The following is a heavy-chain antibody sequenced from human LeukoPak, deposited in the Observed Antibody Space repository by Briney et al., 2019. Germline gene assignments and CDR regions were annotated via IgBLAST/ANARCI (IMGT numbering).Heavy chain of an antibody. Sequence: PSETLSLTCTVSGGSISSYYWSWIRQPPGKGLEWIGFIYTRGTTSYNPSLKRQGTISIDTSKSQFSLKLTSVTAAGTAVYYCARQPRDFWSGYYAMWNFELWGRGELVTVSS. CDR3: ARQPRDFWSGYYAMWNFEL. V-gene: IGHV4-4*09. CDR1: GGSISSYY. J-gene: IGHJ2*01. CDR2: IYTRGTT. D-gene: IGHD3-3*01.